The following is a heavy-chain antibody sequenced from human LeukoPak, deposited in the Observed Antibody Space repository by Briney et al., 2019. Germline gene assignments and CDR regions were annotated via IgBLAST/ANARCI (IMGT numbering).Heavy chain of an antibody. Sequence: ASVKVSCKASGYTFTNYDINWVRQAPGQGLEWMGWISAYNGNTNYAQKLQGRVTMTTDTSTSTAYMELRSLRSDDTAVYYCARGGFKNYDILTGPDYWGQGTLVTVSS. CDR1: GYTFTNYD. CDR3: ARGGFKNYDILTGPDY. D-gene: IGHD3-9*01. J-gene: IGHJ4*02. CDR2: ISAYNGNT. V-gene: IGHV1-18*01.